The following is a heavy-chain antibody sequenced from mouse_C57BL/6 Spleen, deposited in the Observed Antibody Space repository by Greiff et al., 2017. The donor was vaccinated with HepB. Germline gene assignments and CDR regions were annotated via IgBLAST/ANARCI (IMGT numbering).Heavy chain of an antibody. CDR3: ARSPGTVVPDY. V-gene: IGHV1-82*01. D-gene: IGHD1-1*01. J-gene: IGHJ2*01. CDR1: GYAFSSSW. Sequence: QVQLQQSGPELVKPGASVKISCKASGYAFSSSWMNWVKQRPGKGLEWIGRIYPGDGDTNYNGKFKGKATLTADKSSSTAYMQRSSLTSEDSAVYFCARSPGTVVPDYWGQGTTLTVSS. CDR2: IYPGDGDT.